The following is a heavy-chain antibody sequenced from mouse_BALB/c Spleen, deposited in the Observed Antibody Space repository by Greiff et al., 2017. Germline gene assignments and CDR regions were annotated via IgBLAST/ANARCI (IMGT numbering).Heavy chain of an antibody. CDR2: ISNLAYSI. CDR3: ARVDYYAMDY. V-gene: IGHV5-15*02. Sequence: EVKLMESGGGLVQPGGSRKLSCAASGFTFSDYGMAWVRQAPGKGPEWVAFISNLAYSIYYADTVTGRFTISRENAKNTLYLEMSSLRSEDTAMYYCARVDYYAMDYWGQGTSVTVSS. CDR1: GFTFSDYG. J-gene: IGHJ4*01.